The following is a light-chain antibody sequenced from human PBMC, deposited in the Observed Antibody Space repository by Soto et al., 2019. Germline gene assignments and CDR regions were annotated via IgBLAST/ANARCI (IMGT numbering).Light chain of an antibody. CDR1: QSVSSNY. Sequence: EIVVTQSPATLSLSPGERATLSCRASQSVSSNYIAWYQHKPGQAPRLLIYGASSRATGIPDMFSGSGYGTDFTLTISSLEPEDFAVYYCQQYGGSPPQTFGQGTKVEIK. V-gene: IGKV3-20*01. J-gene: IGKJ1*01. CDR3: QQYGGSPPQT. CDR2: GAS.